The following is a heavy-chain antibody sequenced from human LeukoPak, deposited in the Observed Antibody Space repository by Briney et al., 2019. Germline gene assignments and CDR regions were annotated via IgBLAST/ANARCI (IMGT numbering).Heavy chain of an antibody. V-gene: IGHV4-39*01. D-gene: IGHD1-1*01. Sequence: PSETLSLTCTVSGSSISSSSYYWGWIRQPPGRGLEWIGSIYYSGSTYYNPSLKSRVTISVDTSKNQFSLKLSSVTAADTAVYYCARHVTTGTNNFDYWGQGTLVTVSS. J-gene: IGHJ4*02. CDR3: ARHVTTGTNNFDY. CDR1: GSSISSSSYY. CDR2: IYYSGST.